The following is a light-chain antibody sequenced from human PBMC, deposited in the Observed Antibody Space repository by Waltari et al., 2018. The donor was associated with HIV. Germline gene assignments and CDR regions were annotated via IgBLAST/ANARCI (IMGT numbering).Light chain of an antibody. J-gene: IGLJ3*02. CDR2: ITN. CDR1: SSNIGSTT. Sequence: QSVLTQPPSASGTPGQRVTIPCSGSSSNIGSTTVNWYQQHPGTAPKLLIYITNQRPSGVPDRFSGSKSGTSASLAISGLQSEDEADYYCAAWDDSLNGRVFGGGTKLTVL. V-gene: IGLV1-44*01. CDR3: AAWDDSLNGRV.